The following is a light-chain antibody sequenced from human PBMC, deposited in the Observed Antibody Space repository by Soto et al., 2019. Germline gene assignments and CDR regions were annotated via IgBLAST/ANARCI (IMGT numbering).Light chain of an antibody. V-gene: IGKV3-20*01. CDR3: QQYGNSPQIT. CDR1: QSVRNSY. J-gene: IGKJ5*01. Sequence: EIVLTQSPDTLSLSPGERATLSCRASQSVRNSYLAWYQQKPGQAPRLLISGASTRPTGIPDRFSGSGSGTHFTLTISRLEPEDFAVYYCQQYGNSPQITLGQGTRMETK. CDR2: GAS.